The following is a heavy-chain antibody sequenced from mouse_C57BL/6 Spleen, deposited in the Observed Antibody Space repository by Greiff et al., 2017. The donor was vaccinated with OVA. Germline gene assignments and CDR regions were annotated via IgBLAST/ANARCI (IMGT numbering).Heavy chain of an antibody. CDR1: GYTFTDYY. J-gene: IGHJ2*01. Sequence: VQLQQSGPELVKPGASVKISCKASGYTFTDYYMNWVKQSHGKSLEWIGDINPNNGGTSYNQKFKGNATLTVDKSSSTAYMELRSLTSEDSAVYYCARSRLRDFDYWGQGTTLTVSS. CDR2: INPNNGGT. D-gene: IGHD2-2*01. CDR3: ARSRLRDFDY. V-gene: IGHV1-26*01.